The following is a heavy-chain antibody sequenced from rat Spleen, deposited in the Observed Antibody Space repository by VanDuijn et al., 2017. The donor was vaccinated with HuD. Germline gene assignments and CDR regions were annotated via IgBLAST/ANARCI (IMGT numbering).Heavy chain of an antibody. CDR3: ARQWDY. CDR1: GFTFNYYW. J-gene: IGHJ2*01. Sequence: EVQLVESGGGLVQPGRSLKLSCVASGFTFNYYWMTWIRQAPGKGLEWVASITNAAGKVYYPDSVKGRFTISRDTAQNTLYLQMDSLRSEDTATYYCARQWDYWGQGVMVTVSS. V-gene: IGHV5-31*01. CDR2: ITNAAGKV.